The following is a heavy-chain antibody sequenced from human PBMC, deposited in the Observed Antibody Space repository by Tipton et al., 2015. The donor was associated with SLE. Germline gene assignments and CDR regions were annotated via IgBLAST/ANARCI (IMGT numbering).Heavy chain of an antibody. CDR1: GGSFSGYY. Sequence: TLSLTCAVYGGSFSGYYWSWIRQPPGKGLEWIGEINHSGSTNYNPSLKSRVTISVDTSKNQFSLKLSSVTAADTAVYYCARVHLGSGLAAAGDYWGQGTLVTVSS. CDR2: INHSGST. D-gene: IGHD6-13*01. J-gene: IGHJ4*02. CDR3: ARVHLGSGLAAAGDY. V-gene: IGHV4-34*01.